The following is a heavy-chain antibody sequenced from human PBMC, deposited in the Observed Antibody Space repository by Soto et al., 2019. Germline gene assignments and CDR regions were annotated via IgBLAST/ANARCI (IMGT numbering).Heavy chain of an antibody. D-gene: IGHD2-8*01. V-gene: IGHV3-7*01. CDR1: GFTFSSYW. Sequence: GGSLRLSCAASGFTFSSYWMSWVRQAPGKGLEWVANIKQDGSEKYYVDSVKGRFTISRDNAKNSLYLQMNSLRAEDTAVYYCARSPYCTNGVCSYYFDYWGQGTLVTVSS. CDR3: ARSPYCTNGVCSYYFDY. CDR2: IKQDGSEK. J-gene: IGHJ4*02.